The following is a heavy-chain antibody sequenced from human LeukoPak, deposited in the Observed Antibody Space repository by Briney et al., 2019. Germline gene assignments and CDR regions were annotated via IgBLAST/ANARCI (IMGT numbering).Heavy chain of an antibody. CDR2: ISYDGKIK. V-gene: IGHV3-30*03. Sequence: GRSLRLSCAASGFTFSSYGMHWVRQAPGKGLEWVAVISYDGKIKVYADSVKGRFTISRDIAKNMLYLEMNSLRTEDTAVYYCARDPQRGAPDYFDSWGQGTLVTVSS. D-gene: IGHD6-25*01. J-gene: IGHJ4*02. CDR1: GFTFSSYG. CDR3: ARDPQRGAPDYFDS.